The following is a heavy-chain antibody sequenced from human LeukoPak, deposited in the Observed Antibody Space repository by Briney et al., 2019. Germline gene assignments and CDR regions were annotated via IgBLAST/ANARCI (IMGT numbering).Heavy chain of an antibody. CDR2: IYYSGST. Sequence: SETLSLTCTVSGGSISSGGYYWSWIRQHPGKGLEWIGYIYYSGSTYYNPSLKSRVTISVDTSKNQFSLKLSSVTAAGTAVYYCARVGTYYYDSSGYYGEVFYFDYWGQGTLVTVSS. CDR1: GGSISSGGYY. CDR3: ARVGTYYYDSSGYYGEVFYFDY. J-gene: IGHJ4*02. D-gene: IGHD3-22*01. V-gene: IGHV4-31*03.